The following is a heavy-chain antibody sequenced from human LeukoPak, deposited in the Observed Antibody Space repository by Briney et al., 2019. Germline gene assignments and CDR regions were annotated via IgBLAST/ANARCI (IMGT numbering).Heavy chain of an antibody. CDR2: INPNSGGT. Sequence: ASVKVSCKASGYTFTGYYMHWVRQAPGQGLEWMGRINPNSGGTNYAQKFQGRVTMTRDTSISTAYMELSRLRSDDTAVYYCASAHEYCSSTSCYQDYFDYWGQGTLVTVSS. CDR1: GYTFTGYY. D-gene: IGHD2-2*01. V-gene: IGHV1-2*06. CDR3: ASAHEYCSSTSCYQDYFDY. J-gene: IGHJ4*02.